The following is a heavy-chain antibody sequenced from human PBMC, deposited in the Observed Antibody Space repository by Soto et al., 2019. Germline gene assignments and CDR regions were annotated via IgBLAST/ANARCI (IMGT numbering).Heavy chain of an antibody. Sequence: PGESLKISCNGSGYSFTSYWIGWVRQMPGKGLEWMGIIYPGDSDTRYSPSFQGQVTISADKSISTAYLQWSSLKASDTAMYYCARHGGYGDSGGDYYGMGVWGQGTTVTVSS. CDR1: GYSFTSYW. V-gene: IGHV5-51*01. J-gene: IGHJ6*02. D-gene: IGHD4-17*01. CDR3: ARHGGYGDSGGDYYGMGV. CDR2: IYPGDSDT.